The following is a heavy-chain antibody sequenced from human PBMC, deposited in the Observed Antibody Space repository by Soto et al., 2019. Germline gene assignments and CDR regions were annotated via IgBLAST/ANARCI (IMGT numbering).Heavy chain of an antibody. CDR2: INHSGST. Sequence: PSETLSLTCAVYGGSFSGYYWSWIRQPPWKGLEWIGEINHSGSTNYNPSLKSRVTISVDTSKNQFSLKLSSVTAADTAVYYCARGPRGLRFQSYYMDVWGKGTTVTVSS. V-gene: IGHV4-34*01. D-gene: IGHD5-12*01. J-gene: IGHJ6*03. CDR3: ARGPRGLRFQSYYMDV. CDR1: GGSFSGYY.